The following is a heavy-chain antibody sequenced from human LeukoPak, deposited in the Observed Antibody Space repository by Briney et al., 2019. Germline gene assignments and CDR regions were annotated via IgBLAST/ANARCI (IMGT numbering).Heavy chain of an antibody. D-gene: IGHD6-13*01. CDR2: ISAYNGNT. Sequence: ASVQVSCKASGYTFTSYGISWVRQAPGQGVEWMGWISAYNGNTNYAQKLQGRVTMTTDTSTSTAYMEPRSLRSDDTAVYYCARDHQTYSSSWYGWFDPWGQGTLVTVSS. CDR1: GYTFTSYG. V-gene: IGHV1-18*01. CDR3: ARDHQTYSSSWYGWFDP. J-gene: IGHJ5*02.